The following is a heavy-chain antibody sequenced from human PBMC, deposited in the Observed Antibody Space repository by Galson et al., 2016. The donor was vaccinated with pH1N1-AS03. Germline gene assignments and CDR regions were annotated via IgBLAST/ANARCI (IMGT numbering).Heavy chain of an antibody. V-gene: IGHV3-30*02. CDR3: AKDCHPFVPTPCPYHSDD. CDR2: IWYDGSNK. D-gene: IGHD2-2*01. J-gene: IGHJ4*02. Sequence: LRLSCAASGFTLSNYGMHWVRQAPGKGLEWVSFIWYDGSNKYYRDPVQGRFTISRDNSKNTVNLQMNSLRDEDTALYYCAKDCHPFVPTPCPYHSDDWGQGTLVTVSS. CDR1: GFTLSNYG.